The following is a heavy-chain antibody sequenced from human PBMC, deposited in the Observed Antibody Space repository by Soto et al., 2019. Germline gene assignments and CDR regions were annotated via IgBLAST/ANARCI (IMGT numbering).Heavy chain of an antibody. J-gene: IGHJ2*01. V-gene: IGHV3-30-3*01. CDR1: GFTFSSYA. Sequence: QVQLVESGGGVVQPGRSLRLSCAASGFTFSSYAMHWVRQAPGKGLEWVAVISYDGSNKYYADSVKGRFTISRDNSTNTLYLQMNSLRLEDTAVYYCARPLWRDDYNWGYFDLWGRGTLVTVSS. CDR2: ISYDGSNK. D-gene: IGHD4-4*01. CDR3: ARPLWRDDYNWGYFDL.